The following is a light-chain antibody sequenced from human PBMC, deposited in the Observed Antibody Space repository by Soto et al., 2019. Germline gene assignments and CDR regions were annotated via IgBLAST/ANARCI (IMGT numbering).Light chain of an antibody. CDR3: SSYTSSSTVV. CDR2: DVS. J-gene: IGLJ2*01. Sequence: QSALTQPASVSGSPGQSITISCTGTSSDVGAYNYVSWYQQYPGKAPKLMIYDVSNRHSGVSNRFSGSKSGNTASLTISGLQAEDEADYYCSSYTSSSTVVFGGGTQLTVL. CDR1: SSDVGAYNY. V-gene: IGLV2-14*01.